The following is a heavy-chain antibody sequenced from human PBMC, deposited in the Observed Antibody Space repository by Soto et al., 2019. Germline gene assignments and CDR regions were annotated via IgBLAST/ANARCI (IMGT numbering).Heavy chain of an antibody. J-gene: IGHJ6*01. V-gene: IGHV3-33*01. CDR2: IWYDGSNK. D-gene: IGHD3-10*01. CDR1: GFSFSRYG. CDR3: TRANYGSGSNYYYGLDV. Sequence: QVQLVESGGGVVQPGRSLRLSCAASGFSFSRYGMHWVRQAPGKGLEWVAVIWYDGSNKYYAESVKGRFTISRDNPKNTLYLQMNSLRAEDTAVYYCTRANYGSGSNYYYGLDVW.